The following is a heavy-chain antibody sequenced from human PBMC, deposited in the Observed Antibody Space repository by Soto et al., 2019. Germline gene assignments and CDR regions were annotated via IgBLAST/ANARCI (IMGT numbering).Heavy chain of an antibody. J-gene: IGHJ6*01. Sequence: QLQLQESGPGLVKPSETLSLTCTVSGGSISSSSYYWGWIRQPPGKGLEWIGSIYYSGSTYYNPSPTSRVASSADPPKNQFSLKPSPVTAADTAVYYCARLPVFRYCDWLSPHYYCGMDVWGQGTTVTVSS. D-gene: IGHD3-9*01. CDR2: IYYSGST. CDR3: ARLPVFRYCDWLSPHYYCGMDV. V-gene: IGHV4-39*01. CDR1: GGSISSSSYY.